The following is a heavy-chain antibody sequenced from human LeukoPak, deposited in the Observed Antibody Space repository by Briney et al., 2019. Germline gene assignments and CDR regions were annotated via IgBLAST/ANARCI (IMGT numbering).Heavy chain of an antibody. V-gene: IGHV4-39*07. CDR2: INYSGNT. D-gene: IGHD2-2*01. CDR3: ARDRASGGIVVVPAADYYYYYMDV. J-gene: IGHJ6*03. CDR1: GDSISSSGYY. Sequence: SETLSLTCTVSGDSISSSGYYWGWIRQSPGKGLEWIGTINYSGNTYYNPSLKSQVTISVDTSKNQFSLKLSSVTAADTAVYYCARDRASGGIVVVPAADYYYYYMDVWGKGTTVTVSS.